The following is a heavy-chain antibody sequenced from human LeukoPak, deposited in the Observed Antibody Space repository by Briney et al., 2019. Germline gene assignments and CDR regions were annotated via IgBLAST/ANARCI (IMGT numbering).Heavy chain of an antibody. Sequence: SETLSLTCSVSGDSISEYYWSWIRQPPGKGLEWIGYMHHSGSTKHNPYLKSRVTISVDTSKSQFSLKLSSVTAADTAVYYCARHAAVEGSSGWSPLWWFDPWGQGTLVTVSS. V-gene: IGHV4-59*08. CDR3: ARHAAVEGSSGWSPLWWFDP. D-gene: IGHD6-19*01. CDR2: MHHSGST. J-gene: IGHJ5*02. CDR1: GDSISEYY.